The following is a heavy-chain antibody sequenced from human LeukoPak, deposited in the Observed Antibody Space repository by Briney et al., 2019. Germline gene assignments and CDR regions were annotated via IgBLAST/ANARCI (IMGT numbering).Heavy chain of an antibody. D-gene: IGHD5-18*01. V-gene: IGHV3-30*18. CDR1: GFTFSSYG. CDR2: ISYDGSNK. Sequence: GGSLRLSCAASGFTFSSYGTHWVRQAPGKGLEWVAVISYDGSNKYYADSVKGRFTISRDNSKNTLYLQMNSLRAEDTAVYYCAKSGVDTAPPADYWGQGTLVTVSS. CDR3: AKSGVDTAPPADY. J-gene: IGHJ4*02.